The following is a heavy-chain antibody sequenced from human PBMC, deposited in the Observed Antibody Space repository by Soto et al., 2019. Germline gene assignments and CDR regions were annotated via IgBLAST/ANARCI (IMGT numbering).Heavy chain of an antibody. CDR3: ARGSYFEDY. J-gene: IGHJ4*02. V-gene: IGHV1-8*01. D-gene: IGHD3-9*01. CDR2: MNPNSGNT. CDR1: GYTFTRYV. Sequence: GASVKVSCKASGYTFTRYVIDLVRQATGQGLEWMGWMNPNSGNTGDAQKFHGRVTMTRNTSISTAYMELSSLRSEDTAVYYCARGSYFEDYWGQGTLVTVSS.